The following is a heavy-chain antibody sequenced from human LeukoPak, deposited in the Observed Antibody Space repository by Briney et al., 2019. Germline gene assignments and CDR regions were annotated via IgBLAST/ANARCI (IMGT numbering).Heavy chain of an antibody. CDR2: ISAYNGNT. D-gene: IGHD5-18*01. Sequence: GASVKVSCKASGYTFTSYGISWVRQAPGQGLEWMGWISAYNGNTNYAQKLQGRVTMTTDTSTSTAYMELRSLRSDDTAVYYCARVDTAMADYYGMDVWGQGTTVTVSS. V-gene: IGHV1-18*01. CDR3: ARVDTAMADYYGMDV. CDR1: GYTFTSYG. J-gene: IGHJ6*02.